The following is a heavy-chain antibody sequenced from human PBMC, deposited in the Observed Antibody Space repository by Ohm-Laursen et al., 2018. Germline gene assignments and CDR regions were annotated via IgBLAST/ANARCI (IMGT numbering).Heavy chain of an antibody. CDR2: IKEDGSEK. D-gene: IGHD5-18*01. CDR1: GFTFSGYW. J-gene: IGHJ4*02. V-gene: IGHV3-7*01. Sequence: SLRLSCAAAGFTFSGYWMSWVRQAPGKGLEWVANIKEDGSEKYYVDSVKGRFTISRDNANNSVYPQMNSLRVEDTAVYYCARGGNNYAYWGQGTLVTVSS. CDR3: ARGGNNYAY.